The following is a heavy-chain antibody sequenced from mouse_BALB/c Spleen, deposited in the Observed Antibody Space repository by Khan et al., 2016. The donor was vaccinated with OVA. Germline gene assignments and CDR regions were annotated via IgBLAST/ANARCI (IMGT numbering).Heavy chain of an antibody. V-gene: IGHV3-2*02. J-gene: IGHJ2*01. CDR2: ISYSGST. Sequence: EVQLQESGPGLVKPSQSLSLTCTVTGYSITSGYGWNWIRQFPGNKMEWMGYISYSGSTNYNPSLKSRISITRDTSKNQFFLQLNSVTTEDTATXYCARTARIKYWGQGTTLTVSS. D-gene: IGHD1-2*01. CDR1: GYSITSGYG. CDR3: ARTARIKY.